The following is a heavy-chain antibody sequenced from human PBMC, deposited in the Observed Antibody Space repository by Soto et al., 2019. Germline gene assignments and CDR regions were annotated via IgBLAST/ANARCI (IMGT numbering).Heavy chain of an antibody. J-gene: IGHJ1*01. CDR3: AKGREVTGGRYCSGGSCYQEYFQH. Sequence: GGSLRLSCAASGFTFDDYAMHWVRQAPGKGLEWVSGISWNSGSIGYADSVKGRFTISRDNAKNSLYLQMNSLRAEDTALYYCAKGREVTGGRYCSGGSCYQEYFQHWGQGTLVTVSS. CDR2: ISWNSGSI. D-gene: IGHD2-15*01. V-gene: IGHV3-9*01. CDR1: GFTFDDYA.